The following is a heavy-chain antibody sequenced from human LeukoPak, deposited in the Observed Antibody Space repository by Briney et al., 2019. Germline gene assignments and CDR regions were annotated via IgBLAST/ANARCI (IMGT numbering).Heavy chain of an antibody. CDR1: GIIITSYW. Sequence: GGSLRFSCAVYGIIITSYWMSWVRQTPGKGLEWVANIKQDGSEKNYVDSVKGRFTIFRDNARNSLYLQMNSLRAEDTAVYYCAGYDFWSGSFDNWGQGTLVTVSS. CDR3: AGYDFWSGSFDN. J-gene: IGHJ4*02. CDR2: IKQDGSEK. D-gene: IGHD3-3*01. V-gene: IGHV3-7*01.